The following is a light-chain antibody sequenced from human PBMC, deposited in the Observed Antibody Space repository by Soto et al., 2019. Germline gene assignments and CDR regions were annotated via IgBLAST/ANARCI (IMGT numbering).Light chain of an antibody. V-gene: IGKV3-20*01. J-gene: IGKJ5*01. CDR3: QQYGSSEII. CDR2: DIS. Sequence: ENVLTQSPGTLSLSPGDRATLFCMARQSLTNPYIAWYQQKPGQAPRLLIYDISSRATGITDRFSGSVSGTDFTLTITRLEPEDFAVFYCQQYGSSEIIFGPGTRLDIK. CDR1: QSLTNPY.